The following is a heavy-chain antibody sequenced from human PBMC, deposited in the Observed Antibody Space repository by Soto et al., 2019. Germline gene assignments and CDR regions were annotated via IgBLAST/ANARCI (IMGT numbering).Heavy chain of an antibody. CDR3: TTDDPINKN. CDR1: GFTFSNAW. V-gene: IGHV3-15*01. Sequence: GGSLRLSCAASGFTFSNAWMSWVRQAPGKGLEWVGRIISKTDGGTTDYAAPVKGRFTISRDDSKNTLFLQMNSLKTEDTAVYYCTTDDPINKNWGQGTLVTVSS. CDR2: IISKTDGGTT. J-gene: IGHJ4*02.